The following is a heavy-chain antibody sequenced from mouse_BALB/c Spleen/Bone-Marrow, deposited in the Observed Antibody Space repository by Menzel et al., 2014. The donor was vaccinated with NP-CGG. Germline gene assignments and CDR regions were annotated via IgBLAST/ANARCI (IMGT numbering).Heavy chain of an antibody. CDR1: GYTFSSYW. J-gene: IGHJ3*01. D-gene: IGHD1-2*01. Sequence: VKVVESGTELMKPGASVKISCKATGYTFSSYWIEWVNQRPVHGLQWIGEILPGSGSTNYNEKFKGKATFTADTSSNTAYMQLSSLTSEDSAVYYCARRGHGFAWFAYWGQGTLVTVSA. V-gene: IGHV1-9*01. CDR2: ILPGSGST. CDR3: ARRGHGFAWFAY.